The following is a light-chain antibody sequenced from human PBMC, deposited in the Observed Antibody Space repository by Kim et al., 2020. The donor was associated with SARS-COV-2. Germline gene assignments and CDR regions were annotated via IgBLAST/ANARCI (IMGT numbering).Light chain of an antibody. CDR2: WAS. V-gene: IGKV4-1*01. CDR1: QSVLYSSNNRNC. Sequence: DIVMTQSPDSLAVSLGERATINCKSSQSVLYSSNNRNCLAWYQQKPGQPPKLLIYWASTRESGVPDRFSGSGSGTDFTLTISSLQAEDVAVYYCQQYYDTPFTFGPGTKVDIK. CDR3: QQYYDTPFT. J-gene: IGKJ3*01.